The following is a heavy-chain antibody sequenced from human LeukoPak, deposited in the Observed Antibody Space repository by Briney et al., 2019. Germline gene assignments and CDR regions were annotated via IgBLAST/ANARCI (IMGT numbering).Heavy chain of an antibody. Sequence: GGSLRLSCAASGFTFSSYTMNWVRQAPGKGLEWVSYIGSTSSTIYYADPVKGRFTISRDNAKNSLYLQMKSLRAEDTAVYYCVRDHHRRLYDSQARDTFDIWGQGTMVTVSS. V-gene: IGHV3-48*01. CDR1: GFTFSSYT. CDR3: VRDHHRRLYDSQARDTFDI. CDR2: IGSTSSTI. J-gene: IGHJ3*02. D-gene: IGHD3-22*01.